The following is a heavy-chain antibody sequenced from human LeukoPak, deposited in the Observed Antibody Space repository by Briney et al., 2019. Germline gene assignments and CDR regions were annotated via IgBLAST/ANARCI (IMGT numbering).Heavy chain of an antibody. CDR2: ISSSSTI. CDR3: ARGLYGSGKYYFDY. D-gene: IGHD3-10*01. Sequence: PGGSLRLSCAASGFTFSHYSINWVRQAPGKGLEWVSYISSSSTIYCADSVKGRFTTSRDNAKNSLYLQMNSLRAEDTAVYYCARGLYGSGKYYFDYWGQGTLVTVSS. CDR1: GFTFSHYS. J-gene: IGHJ4*02. V-gene: IGHV3-48*01.